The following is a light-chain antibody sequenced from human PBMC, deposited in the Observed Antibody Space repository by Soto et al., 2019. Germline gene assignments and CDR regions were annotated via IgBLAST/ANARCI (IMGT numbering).Light chain of an antibody. CDR3: QQYGSSPFST. CDR1: PSVSNKY. Sequence: EILLTQSPGTLTLSPGERATLSCRASPSVSNKYLAWYQQKPGQAPRLLIYGTSNRATGIPDRFSASGSGTDFVLTISRLEPDDFAAHYCQQYGSSPFSTFGGGTKVDI. CDR2: GTS. J-gene: IGKJ4*01. V-gene: IGKV3-20*01.